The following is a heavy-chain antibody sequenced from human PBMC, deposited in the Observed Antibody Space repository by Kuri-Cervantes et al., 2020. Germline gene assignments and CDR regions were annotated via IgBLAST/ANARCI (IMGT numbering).Heavy chain of an antibody. CDR2: SNHGGST. V-gene: IGHV4-34*01. CDR3: ARDRSGYSALRGWYFDL. J-gene: IGHJ2*01. CDR1: TGSFSGYY. D-gene: IGHD3-10*01. Sequence: GSLRLSCAVYTGSFSGYYWSWIRQPPGKGLEWIGESNHGGSTNYSPSLKSRVTISVDTSKNQFSLKLSSVTAADTAVYYCARDRSGYSALRGWYFDLWGRGTLVTVSS.